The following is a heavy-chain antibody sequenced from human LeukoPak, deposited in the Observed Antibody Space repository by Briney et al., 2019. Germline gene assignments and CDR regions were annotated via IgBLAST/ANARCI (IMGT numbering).Heavy chain of an antibody. Sequence: SETLSLTCTVSGGSISSYYWSWVRQPPGKGLEWIGYIYYSGSTNYNPSLKSRVTISVDTSKNQFSLKLSSVTAADTAVYYCARDSDVPFDYWGQGTLVTVSS. CDR2: IYYSGST. CDR3: ARDSDVPFDY. D-gene: IGHD3-16*01. J-gene: IGHJ4*02. V-gene: IGHV4-59*12. CDR1: GGSISSYY.